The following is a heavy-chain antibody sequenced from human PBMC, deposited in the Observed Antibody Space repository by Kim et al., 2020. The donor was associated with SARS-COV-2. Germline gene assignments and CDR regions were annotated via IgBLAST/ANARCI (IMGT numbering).Heavy chain of an antibody. D-gene: IGHD3-3*01. Sequence: SETLSLTCAVYGGSFSGYYWSWIRQPPGKGLEWIGEINHSGSTNYNPSLKSRVTISVDTSKNQFSRKLSFVTAGERAVNYCGERSGGFGYGRDVWGQG. CDR3: GERSGGFGYGRDV. CDR1: GGSFSGYY. J-gene: IGHJ6*02. CDR2: INHSGST. V-gene: IGHV4-34*01.